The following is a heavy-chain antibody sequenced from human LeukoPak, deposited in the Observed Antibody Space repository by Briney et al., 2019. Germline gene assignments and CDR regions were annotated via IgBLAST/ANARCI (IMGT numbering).Heavy chain of an antibody. V-gene: IGHV3-23*01. D-gene: IGHD6-19*01. CDR1: GFTFSDYA. CDR2: VGARGDI. Sequence: GGSLRLSCVGSGFTFSDYAMNWVRQTPGKGLEWISAVGARGDIFYADSVRGRFTISRDNSNNAAFLQMNSLRPEDTAIYYCAKRGPGPVAGSYDFWGQGTLVTVSS. CDR3: AKRGPGPVAGSYDF. J-gene: IGHJ4*02.